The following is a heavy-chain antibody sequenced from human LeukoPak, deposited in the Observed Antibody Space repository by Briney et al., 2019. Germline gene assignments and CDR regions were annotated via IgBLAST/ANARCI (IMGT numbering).Heavy chain of an antibody. J-gene: IGHJ4*02. CDR2: IKSKNDGGTT. D-gene: IGHD5-18*01. CDR3: TRTRGYSYGYGY. CDR1: GFIFSNAW. Sequence: GGSLRLSCAASGFIFSNAWMSWVRQAPGKGLEWIGRIKSKNDGGTTDFAAPVKGRFTISRDDSKSIAYLQMNSLKTEDTAVYYCTRTRGYSYGYGYWGQGTLVTVSS. V-gene: IGHV3-15*01.